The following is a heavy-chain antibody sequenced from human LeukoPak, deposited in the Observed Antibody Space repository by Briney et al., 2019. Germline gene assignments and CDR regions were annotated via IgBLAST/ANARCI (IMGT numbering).Heavy chain of an antibody. J-gene: IGHJ4*02. D-gene: IGHD6-19*01. Sequence: GGSLRLSCAASGFTFSGYAMNWVRQAPGKGLEWVAFIRYDGSNAYYADSVKGRFTISRDNSKNTLYLQINSLRVEDTAVYYCAINSGIAVAALDYWGQGTLVTVSS. V-gene: IGHV3-30*02. CDR3: AINSGIAVAALDY. CDR1: GFTFSGYA. CDR2: IRYDGSNA.